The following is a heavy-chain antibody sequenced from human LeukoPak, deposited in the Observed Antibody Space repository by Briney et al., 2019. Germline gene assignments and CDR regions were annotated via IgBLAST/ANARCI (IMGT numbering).Heavy chain of an antibody. D-gene: IGHD6-13*01. J-gene: IGHJ6*04. CDR3: ARDWRIAAAGDYYYYGMDV. CDR1: GGSISSYY. Sequence: SETLSLTCTVSGGSISSYYWCWIRQPPGKGLEWIGYIYYSGSTNYNPSLKSRATISVDTSKNQFSLKLSSVTAADTAVYYCARDWRIAAAGDYYYYGMDVWGKGTTVTVSS. CDR2: IYYSGST. V-gene: IGHV4-59*01.